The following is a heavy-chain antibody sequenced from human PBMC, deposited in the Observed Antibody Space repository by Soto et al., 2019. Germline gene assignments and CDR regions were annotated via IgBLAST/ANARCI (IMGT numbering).Heavy chain of an antibody. CDR3: ARARVYATGPLDF. J-gene: IGHJ4*02. D-gene: IGHD6-13*01. V-gene: IGHV3-21*02. Sequence: EVQLVGSGGGLVKPGGPLRLSCAASGFTFTSYTMNWVRQAPGKGLEWVSSISSSSDYIYYADSMKGRVTISRDNAKNSLFLDMNSLTGEDTGVYYCARARVYATGPLDFWGQGTLVTVSS. CDR1: GFTFTSYT. CDR2: ISSSSDYI.